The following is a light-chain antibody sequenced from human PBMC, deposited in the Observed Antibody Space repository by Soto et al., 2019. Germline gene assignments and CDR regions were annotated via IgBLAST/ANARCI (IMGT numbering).Light chain of an antibody. CDR3: QQNYSPPLS. CDR1: QSISTY. V-gene: IGKV1-39*01. Sequence: DIQKTQSPSSLSASVGDRVTITCRTSQSISTYLSWFQQKPGEAPRLLMYSASSLPSGVSSRFIGSGSGTDFTLTISSLQPEDFATYYCQQNYSPPLSFGGGTKVEV. J-gene: IGKJ4*01. CDR2: SAS.